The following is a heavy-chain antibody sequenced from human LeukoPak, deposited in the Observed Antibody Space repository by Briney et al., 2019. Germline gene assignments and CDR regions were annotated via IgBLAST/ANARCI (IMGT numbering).Heavy chain of an antibody. Sequence: PSETLFLTCTVSGYSISSGYYWGWIRQPPGKGLEWIGSIYHSGSTNYNPSLKSRVTISVDTSKNQFSLKLSSVTAADTAVYYCASHITMVRGVPFGRSLPNWSDPWGQGTLVTVSS. CDR3: ASHITMVRGVPFGRSLPNWSDP. CDR1: GYSISSGYY. V-gene: IGHV4-38-2*02. D-gene: IGHD3-10*01. CDR2: IYHSGST. J-gene: IGHJ5*02.